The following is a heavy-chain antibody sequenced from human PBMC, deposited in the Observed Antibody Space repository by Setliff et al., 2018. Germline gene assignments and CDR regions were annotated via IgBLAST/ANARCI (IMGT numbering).Heavy chain of an antibody. CDR3: VRDTTSGWMLTN. Sequence: PGGSLRLSCAASGFTFSSYWMSWVRQAPGKGLEWVANIKQDGSETSYVDSVKGRFTISRDNAKNSLYLQMYSVRAEDTAVYYCVRDTTSGWMLTNWGQGTLVTVSS. D-gene: IGHD6-25*01. J-gene: IGHJ4*02. CDR1: GFTFSSYW. CDR2: IKQDGSET. V-gene: IGHV3-7*01.